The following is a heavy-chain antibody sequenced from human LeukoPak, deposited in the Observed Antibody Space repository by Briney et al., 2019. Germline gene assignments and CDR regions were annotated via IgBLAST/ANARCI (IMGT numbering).Heavy chain of an antibody. CDR3: ARGIRYYDSTGDAFDI. CDR1: GFTFSSYG. D-gene: IGHD3-22*01. Sequence: QPGGSLRLSCAASGFTFSSYGMHWVRQAPGKGLEWVAVIWYDGSNKYYADSVKGRFTISRDNSKNTLYLQMNSLRAEDTAVYYCARGIRYYDSTGDAFDIWGQGTMVTVSS. J-gene: IGHJ3*02. V-gene: IGHV3-33*01. CDR2: IWYDGSNK.